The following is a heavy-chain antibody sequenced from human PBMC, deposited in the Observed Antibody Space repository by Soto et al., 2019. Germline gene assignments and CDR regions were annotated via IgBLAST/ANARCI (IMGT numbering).Heavy chain of an antibody. CDR1: GFTFSRYD. V-gene: IGHV3-13*01. CDR2: IGSAGDT. J-gene: IGHJ4*02. CDR3: ARPIYGDYAFDS. Sequence: GGSLRLSCAASGFTFSRYDIHWVRQATGKGLERVSAIGSAGDTHYAGSVKGRFTISRENAKTSSYLQMNSLRAEDTAVYYCARPIYGDYAFDSWGQGTLVTVSS. D-gene: IGHD4-17*01.